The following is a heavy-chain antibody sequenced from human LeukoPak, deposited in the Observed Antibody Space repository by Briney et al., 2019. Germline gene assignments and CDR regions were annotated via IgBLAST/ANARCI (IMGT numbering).Heavy chain of an antibody. CDR3: ARDMHIGYCSSTSCSDAFDI. D-gene: IGHD2-2*01. J-gene: IGHJ3*02. V-gene: IGHV3-7*03. Sequence: GGSLRLSCAASGFTFSSYAMSWVRQAPGKGLEWVANIKQDGSEKYYVDSVKSRFTISRDNAKNSLYLQMNSLRAEDTAVYYCARDMHIGYCSSTSCSDAFDIWGQGTMVTVSS. CDR2: IKQDGSEK. CDR1: GFTFSSYA.